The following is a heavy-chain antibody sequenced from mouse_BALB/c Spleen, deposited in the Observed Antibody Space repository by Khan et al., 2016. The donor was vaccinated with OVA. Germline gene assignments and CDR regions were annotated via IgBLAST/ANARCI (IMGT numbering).Heavy chain of an antibody. Sequence: EVELVESGGGLVKPGGSLKLSCAASGFTFSNYAMSWVRQTPEKRLEWVASISSGGSTYYPDSVMGRFTITRDNDRNILYLQMSSLRSEDTAMYYCARDYWVTYWGQGTLVTVSA. V-gene: IGHV5-6-5*01. CDR2: ISSGGST. CDR1: GFTFSNYA. CDR3: ARDYWVTY. J-gene: IGHJ3*01.